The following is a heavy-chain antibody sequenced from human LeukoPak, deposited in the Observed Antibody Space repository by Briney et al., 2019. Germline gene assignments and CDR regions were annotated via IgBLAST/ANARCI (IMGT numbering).Heavy chain of an antibody. CDR2: INHSGST. Sequence: PSETLSLTCAVYGGSFSGYYWSWIRQPPGKGLEWIGEINHSGSTNYNPSLKSRATISVDTSKNQFSLKLSSVTAADTAVYYCARRLPAALDYWGQGTLVTVSS. D-gene: IGHD2-2*01. V-gene: IGHV4-34*01. CDR1: GGSFSGYY. J-gene: IGHJ4*02. CDR3: ARRLPAALDY.